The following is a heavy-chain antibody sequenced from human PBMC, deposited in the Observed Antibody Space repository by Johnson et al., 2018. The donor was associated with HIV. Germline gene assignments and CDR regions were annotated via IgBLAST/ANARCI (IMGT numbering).Heavy chain of an antibody. J-gene: IGHJ3*02. CDR3: ATVGGGRSYGGKYQI. D-gene: IGHD3-16*01. V-gene: IGHV3-15*01. CDR2: IKSEGGGGTT. Sequence: MMLVESGGGLVKPGGSLRLSCAASRFTFSDAWMSWVRQAPGKGLEWLGRIKSEGGGGTTDYAAPVKGRFTISRDDSKNRMYRQMNRLKVEDTAVSYCATVGGGRSYGGKYQIWGQGTMVTVSS. CDR1: RFTFSDAW.